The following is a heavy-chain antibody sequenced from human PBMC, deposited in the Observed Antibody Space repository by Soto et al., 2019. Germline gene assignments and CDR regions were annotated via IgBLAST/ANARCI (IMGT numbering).Heavy chain of an antibody. J-gene: IGHJ4*02. CDR2: VSYDGSSA. CDR1: GFPFSSHA. V-gene: IGHV3-30-3*01. CDR3: VAEIGVRHFDW. Sequence: QVQLVESGGGVVQPGRSLRLSCPASGFPFSSHAMHWARQAPGKGLEWVAVVSYDGSSANYADSVRGRFIVSRDNSKNTLYLQMNSVRVEDTAVYYCVAEIGVRHFDWWGQGTLVTVSS. D-gene: IGHD3-22*01.